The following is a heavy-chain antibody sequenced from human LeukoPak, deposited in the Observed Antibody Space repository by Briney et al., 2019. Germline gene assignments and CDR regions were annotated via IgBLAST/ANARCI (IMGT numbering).Heavy chain of an antibody. D-gene: IGHD6-13*01. CDR3: AREPSIAAAGLDY. Sequence: ASVKVSFTASGGTFSSYAISWVRQAPGQGLEWMGRIIPILGIANYAQKFQGRVTITADKSTSTAYMELSSLRSEDTAVYYCAREPSIAAAGLDYWGQGTLVTVSS. V-gene: IGHV1-69*04. CDR1: GGTFSSYA. J-gene: IGHJ4*02. CDR2: IIPILGIA.